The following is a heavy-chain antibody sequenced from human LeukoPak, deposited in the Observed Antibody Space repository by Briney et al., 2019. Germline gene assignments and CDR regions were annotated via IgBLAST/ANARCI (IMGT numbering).Heavy chain of an antibody. CDR2: ISYDGSNK. CDR3: AKDRGTAMVTGWFDP. Sequence: PGGSLRLSCAASGFTFSSYGMHWVRQAPGKGLEWVAVISYDGSNKYYADSVKGRFTISRDNSKNTLYLQMNSLRAEDTAVYYCAKDRGTAMVTGWFDPWGQGTQVTVSS. CDR1: GFTFSSYG. V-gene: IGHV3-30*18. D-gene: IGHD5-18*01. J-gene: IGHJ5*02.